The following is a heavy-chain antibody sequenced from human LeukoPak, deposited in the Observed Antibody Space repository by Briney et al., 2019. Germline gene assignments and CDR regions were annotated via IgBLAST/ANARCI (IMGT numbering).Heavy chain of an antibody. CDR3: AKHLRRFGELSGN. CDR2: ISGSGGST. J-gene: IGHJ4*02. CDR1: GFTFSSYA. Sequence: GGSLRLSCAASGFTFSSYAMSWVRQAPGKGLEWVSAISGSGGSTYYADSVKGRFTISRDNSKNTLYLQTNSLRAEDTAVYYCAKHLRRFGELSGNWGQGTLVTVSS. D-gene: IGHD3-10*01. V-gene: IGHV3-23*01.